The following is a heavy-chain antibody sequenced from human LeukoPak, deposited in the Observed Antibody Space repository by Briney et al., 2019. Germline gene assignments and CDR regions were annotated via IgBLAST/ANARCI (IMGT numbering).Heavy chain of an antibody. CDR3: ARIVGYDILTGYSAMALDY. CDR2: ISWNSGSI. J-gene: IGHJ4*02. V-gene: IGHV3-9*01. CDR1: GFTFDDYA. D-gene: IGHD3-9*01. Sequence: GGSLRLSCAASGFTFDDYAMHWVRQAPGKGLEWVSGISWNSGSIGYADSVKGRFTISRDNAKNSLYLQMNSLRAEDTAVYYCARIVGYDILTGYSAMALDYWGQGTLVTVSS.